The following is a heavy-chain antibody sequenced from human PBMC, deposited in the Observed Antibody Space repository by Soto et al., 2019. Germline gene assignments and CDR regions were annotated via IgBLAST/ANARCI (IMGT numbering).Heavy chain of an antibody. V-gene: IGHV3-74*01. CDR3: TRDQRYSSAV. CDR1: GFDFTNSW. D-gene: IGHD5-12*01. J-gene: IGHJ4*02. CDR2: VNSDGSIT. Sequence: EVQLVESGGGLVQPGRSLRLSCAASGFDFTNSWMHWVRQAPGMGLVWVSHVNSDGSITTYADSVRGRFTISRDNAKNTVYLQMNSLRVEDTAVYYCTRDQRYSSAVWGQGALITVSS.